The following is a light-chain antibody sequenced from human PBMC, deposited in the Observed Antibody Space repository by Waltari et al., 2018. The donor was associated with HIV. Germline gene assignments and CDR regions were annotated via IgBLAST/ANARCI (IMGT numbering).Light chain of an antibody. CDR2: RNN. CDR3: AAWDDSLSGWV. CDR1: SSTIGSND. Sequence: QSVLTQPPSASGTPGQRVTISCSGSSSTIGSNDVYCYQQLPGTAPKLLIYRNNQRPSGVPDRFSGSKSGTSASLAISGLRSEDEADYYCAAWDDSLSGWVFGGGTKLTVL. V-gene: IGLV1-47*01. J-gene: IGLJ3*02.